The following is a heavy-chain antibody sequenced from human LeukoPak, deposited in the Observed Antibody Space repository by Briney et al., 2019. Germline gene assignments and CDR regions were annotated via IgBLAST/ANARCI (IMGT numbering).Heavy chain of an antibody. CDR1: GGTFSSYA. Sequence: SVKVSCKASGGTFSSYAISWVRQAPGQGLEWMGGIIPIFGTANYAQKFQGRVTITADKSTSTDYMELSSLRSEDTAVYYCARDNSVGDYAWWFDPWGQGTLVTVSS. D-gene: IGHD1-26*01. CDR3: ARDNSVGDYAWWFDP. V-gene: IGHV1-69*06. J-gene: IGHJ5*02. CDR2: IIPIFGTA.